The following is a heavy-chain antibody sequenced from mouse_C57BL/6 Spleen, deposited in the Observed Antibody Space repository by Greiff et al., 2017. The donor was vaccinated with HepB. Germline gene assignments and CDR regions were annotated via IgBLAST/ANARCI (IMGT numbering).Heavy chain of an antibody. J-gene: IGHJ1*03. Sequence: VQLQASGGGLVKPGGSLKLSCAASGFTFSDYGMHWVRQAPEKGLEWVAYISSGSSSIYYADTVKGRFTISRDNAKNTLFQQMTSLRSEDTAMYYCARGMGRYFDVWGTGTTVTVSS. CDR3: ARGMGRYFDV. V-gene: IGHV5-17*01. CDR1: GFTFSDYG. CDR2: ISSGSSSI. D-gene: IGHD4-1*01.